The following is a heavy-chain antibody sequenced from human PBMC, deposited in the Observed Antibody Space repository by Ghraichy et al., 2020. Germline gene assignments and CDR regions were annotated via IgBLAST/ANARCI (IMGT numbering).Heavy chain of an antibody. J-gene: IGHJ6*02. CDR3: ARATCSSVSCKRNFYFGLDV. CDR1: GGSISSGDSS. Sequence: SETLSPTCTVSGGSISSGDSSWTWIRQHPGKGLEWIGYIFYSGSTYYNPSLNSRLSISVDTSANQFSLRLTSVTAADTAVYYCARATCSSVSCKRNFYFGLDVWGQGTTVTVSS. CDR2: IFYSGST. D-gene: IGHD2-2*01. V-gene: IGHV4-31*03.